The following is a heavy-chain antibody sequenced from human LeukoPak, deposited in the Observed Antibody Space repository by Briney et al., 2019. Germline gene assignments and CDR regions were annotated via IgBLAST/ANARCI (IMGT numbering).Heavy chain of an antibody. Sequence: PGGSLRLSCAASGFTVSSNYMSWVRQAPGKGLEWVSFIYSGGSTYYADSVEGRFTISRDNSKNTLYLQMNSLRAEDTAVYYCARALVGSGYYYSSDYWGQRTLVTVSS. CDR3: ARALVGSGYYYSSDY. V-gene: IGHV3-53*01. CDR2: IYSGGST. D-gene: IGHD3-22*01. CDR1: GFTVSSNY. J-gene: IGHJ4*02.